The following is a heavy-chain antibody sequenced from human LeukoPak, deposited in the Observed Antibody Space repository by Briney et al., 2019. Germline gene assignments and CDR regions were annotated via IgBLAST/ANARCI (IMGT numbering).Heavy chain of an antibody. J-gene: IGHJ4*02. CDR1: GGSISSGSYF. Sequence: SETLSLTCTVSGGSISSGSYFWSWIRQPAGKGLEWIGRIYTSGSTNYSPSLKSRVTISVDTSRNQFSLNLTSVTAADTAMYYCAREQWAYRSYYARSGYHDYWGQGTLVTVSS. D-gene: IGHD3-22*01. V-gene: IGHV4-61*02. CDR3: AREQWAYRSYYARSGYHDY. CDR2: IYTSGST.